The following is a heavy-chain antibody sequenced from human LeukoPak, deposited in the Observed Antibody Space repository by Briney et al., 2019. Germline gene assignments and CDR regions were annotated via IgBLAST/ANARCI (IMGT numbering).Heavy chain of an antibody. D-gene: IGHD7-27*01. Sequence: GGSLRLSCAASGFTFSSYGMHWVRQAPGKGLEWVAVIWYDGSNKYYADSVKGRFTISRDNSKYTLYLQMNSLRAEDTAVYYCARDNWGLGAFDIWGQGTMVTVSS. V-gene: IGHV3-33*01. CDR1: GFTFSSYG. J-gene: IGHJ3*02. CDR3: ARDNWGLGAFDI. CDR2: IWYDGSNK.